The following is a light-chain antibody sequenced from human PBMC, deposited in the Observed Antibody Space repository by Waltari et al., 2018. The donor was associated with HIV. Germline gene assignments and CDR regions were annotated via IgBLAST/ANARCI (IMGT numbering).Light chain of an antibody. CDR2: AAS. Sequence: DIQMTQSSFSLPACVGDSVTITCRAGRCIGSYLNWYQQKSGEAPKLLIYAASNLQSGVPSRFSGSGSETDFTLSIRSLQPEDFASYYCQQSYTSPPTFGQGTKVEI. CDR1: RCIGSY. V-gene: IGKV1-39*01. CDR3: QQSYTSPPT. J-gene: IGKJ2*01.